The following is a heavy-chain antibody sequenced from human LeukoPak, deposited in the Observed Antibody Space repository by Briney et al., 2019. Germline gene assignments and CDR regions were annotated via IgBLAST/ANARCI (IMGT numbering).Heavy chain of an antibody. D-gene: IGHD3-22*01. Sequence: ASVKVSCKASGGTFSSYAISWVRQAPGKGLEWMGGFDPEDGETIYAQKFQGRVTMTEDTSTDTAYMELSSLRSEDTAVYYCATGADYYDSSYFDYWGQGTLVTVSS. V-gene: IGHV1-24*01. CDR1: GGTFSSYA. CDR3: ATGADYYDSSYFDY. CDR2: FDPEDGET. J-gene: IGHJ4*02.